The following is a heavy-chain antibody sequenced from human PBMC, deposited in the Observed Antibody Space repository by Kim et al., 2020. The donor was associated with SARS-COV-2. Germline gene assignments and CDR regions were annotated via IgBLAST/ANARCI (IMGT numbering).Heavy chain of an antibody. CDR2: VNPINGNT. Sequence: ASVKVSCKAFGYIFSTHAITWLRQAPGQGLEYMGWVNPINGNTEYAHKFQGRVTITADTSTRTAYMNLWSLRSDDTAVYYCARGIAWPRIDYWCQVALVTV. V-gene: IGHV1-18*04. J-gene: IGHJ4*02. CDR1: GYIFSTHA. CDR3: ARGIAWPRIDY.